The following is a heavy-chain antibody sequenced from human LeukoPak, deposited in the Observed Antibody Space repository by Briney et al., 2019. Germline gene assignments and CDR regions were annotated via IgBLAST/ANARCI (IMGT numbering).Heavy chain of an antibody. Sequence: SETLSLTCTISGGSVSDYYWSWIRQSQGKGLEWIGYIYHTGSTNYSPSLKSRVTLSVDTSKNQFSLRLSSVTAADTAVYYCARRTFGGVIAYWGQGTLVTVSS. V-gene: IGHV4-59*02. CDR2: IYHTGST. J-gene: IGHJ4*02. CDR1: GGSVSDYY. D-gene: IGHD3-16*02. CDR3: ARRTFGGVIAY.